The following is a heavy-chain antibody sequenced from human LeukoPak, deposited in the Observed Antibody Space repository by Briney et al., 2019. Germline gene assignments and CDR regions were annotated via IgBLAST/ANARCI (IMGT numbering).Heavy chain of an antibody. Sequence: PSETLSLTCTVSGGSISSYYWNWIRQPPGKGLEWIGCIYYSGSTKYNPSLKSRVTISVDTSKNQFSLKLSSVTAADTAVYYCARHRLLATGTGTFDYWGRGTLVTVSS. CDR3: ARHRLLATGTGTFDY. CDR2: IYYSGST. V-gene: IGHV4-59*08. CDR1: GGSISSYY. J-gene: IGHJ4*02. D-gene: IGHD1/OR15-1a*01.